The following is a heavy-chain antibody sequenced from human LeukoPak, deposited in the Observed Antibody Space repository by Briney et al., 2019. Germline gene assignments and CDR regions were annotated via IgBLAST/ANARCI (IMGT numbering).Heavy chain of an antibody. CDR1: GYTFTGYY. V-gene: IGHV1-2*02. D-gene: IGHD5-18*01. J-gene: IGHJ6*02. CDR3: ARADTAISGLEVVYYYYGMDV. Sequence: ASVKVSCKASGYTFTGYYMHWVRQAPGQGLEWMGWINPNSGGTNYAQKFQGRVTITADKSTSTAYMELSSLRSEDTAVYYCARADTAISGLEVVYYYYGMDVWGQGTTVTVSS. CDR2: INPNSGGT.